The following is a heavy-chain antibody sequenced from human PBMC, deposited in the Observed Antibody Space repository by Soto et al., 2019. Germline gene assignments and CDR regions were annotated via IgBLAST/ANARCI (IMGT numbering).Heavy chain of an antibody. CDR2: ISGSDGST. V-gene: IGHV3-23*01. Sequence: EVQLLESGGGLVQPGGSLRLSCAASGFTFSSYAMNWVRQAPGKGLEWVSVISGSDGSTYYADSVKGRFTISRDNSKNTLNLQMNSLRAEDTAVYYCARRSSSWYFDYWGPGTLVNVSS. D-gene: IGHD6-13*01. CDR1: GFTFSSYA. CDR3: ARRSSSWYFDY. J-gene: IGHJ4*02.